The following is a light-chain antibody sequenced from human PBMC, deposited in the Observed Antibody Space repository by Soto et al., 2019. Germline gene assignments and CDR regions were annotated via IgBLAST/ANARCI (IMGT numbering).Light chain of an antibody. CDR2: SAS. V-gene: IGKV1-27*01. Sequence: DLQMTQSPSSLSASVGDRVTITCRASQGISDYLAWYQQKPGKVPKLLIYSASTLQSEVPSRFSGSGSGTDFTLTISSLQPEDVATYYCQKYNSAPWTFGQGTKVEIK. J-gene: IGKJ1*01. CDR3: QKYNSAPWT. CDR1: QGISDY.